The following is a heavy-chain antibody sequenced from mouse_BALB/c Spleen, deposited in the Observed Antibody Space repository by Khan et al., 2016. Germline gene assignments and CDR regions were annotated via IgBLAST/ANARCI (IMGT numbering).Heavy chain of an antibody. CDR2: INPNTGYT. J-gene: IGHJ3*01. D-gene: IGHD1-1*01. Sequence: QVRLQQSGAELAKPGASVKMSCKASGYTFTDYWMHWVKQRPGQGLEWIGYINPNTGYTEYNQKFKDKATLTADKSSSTAYMQLSSLTSDDSAVNYCARWSYYYGSSYGWFAYWGQGTLVTVSA. CDR3: ARWSYYYGSSYGWFAY. CDR1: GYTFTDYW. V-gene: IGHV1-7*01.